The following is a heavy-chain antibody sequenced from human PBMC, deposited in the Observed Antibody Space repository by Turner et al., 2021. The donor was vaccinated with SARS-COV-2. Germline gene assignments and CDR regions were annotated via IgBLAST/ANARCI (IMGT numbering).Heavy chain of an antibody. CDR2: ISYDGSNK. CDR1: GFTFSSYG. Sequence: QVQLVESGGGVVQPGRSLRLSCAASGFTFSSYGMHWVRQAPGKGLEWVAAISYDGSNKYYADSVKGRFTISRDNSKNTLFLQMNSLRAEDTAVYYCAKWDGVRGGSLYYYYGMDVWGQGTTVTVSS. D-gene: IGHD3-10*01. V-gene: IGHV3-30*18. CDR3: AKWDGVRGGSLYYYYGMDV. J-gene: IGHJ6*02.